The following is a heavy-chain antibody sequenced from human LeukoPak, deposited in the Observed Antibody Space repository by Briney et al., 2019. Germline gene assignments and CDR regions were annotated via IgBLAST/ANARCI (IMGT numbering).Heavy chain of an antibody. Sequence: GGSLRLSCAASGFTFSSYSMNWVRQAPVKGLEGVSYISSSSSTIYYADSVKGRFTISRDNAKNSLYLKMNSLRAEDTAVYYCARVPLFQYSSGWYLDYWGQGTLVTVSS. CDR2: ISSSSSTI. J-gene: IGHJ4*02. D-gene: IGHD6-19*01. CDR1: GFTFSSYS. V-gene: IGHV3-48*01. CDR3: ARVPLFQYSSGWYLDY.